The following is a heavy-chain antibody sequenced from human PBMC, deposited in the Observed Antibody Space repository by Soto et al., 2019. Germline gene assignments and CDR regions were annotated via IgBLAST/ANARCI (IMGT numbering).Heavy chain of an antibody. D-gene: IGHD6-25*01. J-gene: IGHJ6*02. CDR3: ARSGYGVDYYYGMDV. Sequence: HVQLVQSGAAVKKPGSSVKVSCKASGGTFSSYAISWLRQAPGQGLEWMGGIIPIFGTANYAQKFQGRVTITADESTSTASMELSSLRSEDTAVYYCARSGYGVDYYYGMDVWGQGTTVTVSS. CDR2: IIPIFGTA. V-gene: IGHV1-69*12. CDR1: GGTFSSYA.